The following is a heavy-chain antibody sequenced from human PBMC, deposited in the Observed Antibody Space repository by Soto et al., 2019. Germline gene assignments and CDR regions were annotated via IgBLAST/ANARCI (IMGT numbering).Heavy chain of an antibody. CDR3: ARAPPLLMVYATLSYFDY. D-gene: IGHD2-8*01. J-gene: IGHJ4*02. V-gene: IGHV1-18*01. CDR2: ISAYNGNT. CDR1: GYSFTSYG. Sequence: QVQLVQSGAEVKKPGASVKVSCKASGYSFTSYGISWVRQAPGQGRERMGWISAYNGNTNYAQKLQGRVTMTTDTSTSTAYMELRSLRSDDTAVYYCARAPPLLMVYATLSYFDYWGQGTLGTVSS.